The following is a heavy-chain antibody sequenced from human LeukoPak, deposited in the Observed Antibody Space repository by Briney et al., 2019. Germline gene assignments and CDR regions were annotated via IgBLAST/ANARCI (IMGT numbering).Heavy chain of an antibody. V-gene: IGHV3-23*01. CDR1: GFTFSSYA. D-gene: IGHD2-15*01. Sequence: GGSLRLSCAASGFTFSSYAMSWVRQAPGKGLEWVSAISGSGGSTYYADSVKGRFTISRDNSKNTLYLQMNSLRAEDTAVYYCAKDWRYCSGGSCYFGYWGQGTLVTVSS. CDR3: AKDWRYCSGGSCYFGY. CDR2: ISGSGGST. J-gene: IGHJ4*02.